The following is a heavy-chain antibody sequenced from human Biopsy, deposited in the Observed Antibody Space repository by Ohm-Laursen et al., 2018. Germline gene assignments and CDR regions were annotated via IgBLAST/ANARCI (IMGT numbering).Heavy chain of an antibody. J-gene: IGHJ2*01. D-gene: IGHD3-22*01. Sequence: SETLSFTCTVSGGSIYNFFWSWIRQPPGKGRQWIGYVYYTGSTNYNPSLQSRVTISVNTYKKHFSLRLRSVTPADATIYYCARDRGYYSNRSLPGYFDLWGQGTLVTVSS. CDR1: GGSIYNFF. CDR3: ARDRGYYSNRSLPGYFDL. CDR2: VYYTGST. V-gene: IGHV4-59*01.